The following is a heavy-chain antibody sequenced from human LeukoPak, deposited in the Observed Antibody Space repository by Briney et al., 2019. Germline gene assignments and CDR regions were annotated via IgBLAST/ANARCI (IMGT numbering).Heavy chain of an antibody. CDR1: GITFSYYW. CDR2: IDADGSSA. V-gene: IGHV3-74*01. J-gene: IGHJ3*02. CDR3: TRERLERHDAFDM. D-gene: IGHD1-1*01. Sequence: PGGSLRLSCAASGITFSYYWMHWVRQAPGKGLVWVSRIDADGSSATYADSVKGRFTISRDNAKNTLYLQMNSLRAEDTAVYYCTRERLERHDAFDMWGQGTVVTVSS.